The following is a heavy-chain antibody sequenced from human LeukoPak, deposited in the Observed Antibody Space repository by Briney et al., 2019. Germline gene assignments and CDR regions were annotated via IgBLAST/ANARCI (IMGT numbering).Heavy chain of an antibody. Sequence: SETLSLTCTLSGGSLSSYYWSWIRQPARKGLEWIGRIYTSGSTNYNPSLKSRVTISLDTSKKQFSPKLRSVPPPDPGAYYCGRDTAIEATAGGVNWFDPWGQGTLVTVSS. CDR3: GRDTAIEATAGGVNWFDP. CDR1: GGSLSSYY. CDR2: IYTSGST. D-gene: IGHD5-18*01. V-gene: IGHV4-4*07. J-gene: IGHJ5*02.